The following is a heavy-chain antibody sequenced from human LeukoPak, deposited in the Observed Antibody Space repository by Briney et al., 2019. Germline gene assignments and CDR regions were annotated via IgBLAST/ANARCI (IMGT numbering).Heavy chain of an antibody. Sequence: ASVKVSCKASGYTFTGYYMHWVRQAPGQGLEWMGWINPNSGGTNYAQKFQGRVTMTRDTSISTAYMELSRLRSDDTAVYYCARGGLLEWFWSPGYHYYGMDVWGQGTTVTVSS. D-gene: IGHD3-3*01. V-gene: IGHV1-2*02. CDR3: ARGGLLEWFWSPGYHYYGMDV. CDR2: INPNSGGT. CDR1: GYTFTGYY. J-gene: IGHJ6*02.